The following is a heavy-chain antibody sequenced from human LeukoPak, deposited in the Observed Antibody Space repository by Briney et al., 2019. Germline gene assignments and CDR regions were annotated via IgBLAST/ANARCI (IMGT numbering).Heavy chain of an antibody. J-gene: IGHJ6*03. CDR2: ITPNTGGT. D-gene: IGHD3-10*01. CDR1: GYTFTGHYY. V-gene: IGHV1-2*02. CDR3: ARDSATYYGSDYYMDV. Sequence: ASVKVSCKASGYTFTGHYYIHWVRQAPGQGLEWMGWITPNTGGTNYAQKFQGRVTMTRDTSISTVYMELSRLRSDDTAVCFCARDSATYYGSDYYMDVWGKGTAVTISS.